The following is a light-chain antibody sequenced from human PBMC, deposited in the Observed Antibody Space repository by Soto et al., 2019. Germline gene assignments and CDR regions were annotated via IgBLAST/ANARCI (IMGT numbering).Light chain of an antibody. CDR2: GAS. V-gene: IGKV1-9*01. Sequence: DIQLTQSPSFLSASVGDRVTISCRASQGISDYLAWYQQKPGKAPKLLIYGASTLQRGGPSRFSGSASGTEFTLTISSLQPEDFATYFWQQFNAYPLTFGGGTKLEIK. J-gene: IGKJ4*01. CDR1: QGISDY. CDR3: QQFNAYPLT.